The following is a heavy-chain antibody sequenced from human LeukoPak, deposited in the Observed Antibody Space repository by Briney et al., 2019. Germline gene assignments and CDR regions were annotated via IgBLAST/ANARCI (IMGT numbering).Heavy chain of an antibody. J-gene: IGHJ4*02. D-gene: IGHD5-24*01. CDR2: IYYSGST. CDR3: ARVGYNKRNHFDY. Sequence: SETLSLTCTVSGGSISSSSYYWGWIRQPPGKGLEWIGSIYYSGSTYYNPSLKSRVTISVDTSKNQFSLKLSSVTAADTAVYYCARVGYNKRNHFDYWGQGTLVTVSS. CDR1: GGSISSSSYY. V-gene: IGHV4-39*07.